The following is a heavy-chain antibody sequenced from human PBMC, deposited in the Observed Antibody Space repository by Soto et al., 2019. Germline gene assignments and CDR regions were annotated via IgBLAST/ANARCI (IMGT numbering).Heavy chain of an antibody. D-gene: IGHD3-10*01. CDR3: ARVGGADYYGSAGPGYFDL. CDR2: IYYSGST. CDR1: GASFSSYT. V-gene: IGHV4-59*01. Sequence: SETLSLTCTVSGASFSSYTWSWIRRPPGKGLEWIGYIYYSGSTNYNPSPKSRATVSVDTSKNQFSLKLSSVTAADTAVYYCARVGGADYYGSAGPGYFDLWGRGTLVTVSS. J-gene: IGHJ2*01.